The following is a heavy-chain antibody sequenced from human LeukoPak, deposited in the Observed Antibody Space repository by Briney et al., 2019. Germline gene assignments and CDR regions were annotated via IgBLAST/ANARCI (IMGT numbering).Heavy chain of an antibody. J-gene: IGHJ6*02. CDR3: ARQYYYAMDV. CDR2: ISDSGRTI. Sequence: PGGSLRLSCAASGFTVSTNYMSWIRQAPGKGLEWVSHISDSGRTIYYADSVKGRFTISRDNAKNALYLQMNSPRAEDTGVYYCARQYYYAMDVWGHGNTVTVS. V-gene: IGHV3-11*01. CDR1: GFTVSTNY.